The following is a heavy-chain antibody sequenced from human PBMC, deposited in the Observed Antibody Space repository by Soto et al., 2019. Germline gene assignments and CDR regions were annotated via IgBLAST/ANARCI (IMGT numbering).Heavy chain of an antibody. CDR3: ARDIDNRDYYYGLDV. CDR1: GFTFSSYS. J-gene: IGHJ6*02. D-gene: IGHD1-20*01. V-gene: IGHV3-48*04. Sequence: GGSLRLSCAASGFTFSSYSMNWVRQAPGKGLEWISYISNSGNTIYVADSMRGRFTISRDNAKNSLFLQMNSLRADDTAVYYCARDIDNRDYYYGLDVWGQGTTVTVSS. CDR2: ISNSGNTI.